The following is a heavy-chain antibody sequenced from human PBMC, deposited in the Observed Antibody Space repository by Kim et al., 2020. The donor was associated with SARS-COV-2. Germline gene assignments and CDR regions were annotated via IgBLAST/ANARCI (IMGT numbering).Heavy chain of an antibody. CDR3: AREGYYGSGREDY. CDR1: GFTFSSYW. J-gene: IGHJ4*02. V-gene: IGHV3-7*01. Sequence: GGSLRLSCAASGFTFSSYWMSWVRQAPGKGLEWVANIKQDGSEKYYVDSVKGRFTISRDNAKNSLYLQMNSLRAEDTAVYYCAREGYYGSGREDYWGQGTLVTVSS. CDR2: IKQDGSEK. D-gene: IGHD3-10*01.